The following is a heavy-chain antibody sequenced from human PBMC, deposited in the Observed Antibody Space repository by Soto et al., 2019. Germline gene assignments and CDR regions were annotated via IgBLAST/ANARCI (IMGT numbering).Heavy chain of an antibody. V-gene: IGHV4-4*03. J-gene: IGHJ4*02. D-gene: IGHD3-10*01. CDR3: ARRGDGSGSLDY. Sequence: QVQLQESGPGLVKPPGTLSLTCAVSGGSISSSSWWSWVRLPPGKGLEWIGEIYHSGTTNYNPSLKSRVTISVDKSKYQFSLKLSSVTAADTAVYYWARRGDGSGSLDYWGQGTLVTVSS. CDR1: GGSISSSSW. CDR2: IYHSGTT.